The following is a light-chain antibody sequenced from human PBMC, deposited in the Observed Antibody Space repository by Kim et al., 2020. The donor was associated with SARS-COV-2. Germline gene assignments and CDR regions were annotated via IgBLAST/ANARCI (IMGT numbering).Light chain of an antibody. Sequence: STGHNARSPCSGHLSGDKYAFCYQQKPGKAPVLVIYEDSTRPSGIPGRFSASNTGNTATLTVSGTQAMDEADYYCQAWDSSTAVFGGGTQLTVL. CDR2: EDS. CDR3: QAWDSSTAV. V-gene: IGLV3-1*01. CDR1: LSGDKY. J-gene: IGLJ3*02.